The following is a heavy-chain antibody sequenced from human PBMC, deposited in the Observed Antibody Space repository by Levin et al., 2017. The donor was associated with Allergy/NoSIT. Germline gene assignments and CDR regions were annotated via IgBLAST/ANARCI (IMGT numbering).Heavy chain of an antibody. V-gene: IGHV4-39*01. D-gene: IGHD5-18*01. CDR2: IYYSGST. Sequence: SETLSLTCTVSGGSISSSSYYWGWIRQPPGKGLEWIGSIYYSGSTYYNPSLKSRVTISVDTSKNQFSLKLSSVTAADTAVYYCARGVDTAMATDYWGQGTLVTVSS. J-gene: IGHJ4*02. CDR1: GGSISSSSYY. CDR3: ARGVDTAMATDY.